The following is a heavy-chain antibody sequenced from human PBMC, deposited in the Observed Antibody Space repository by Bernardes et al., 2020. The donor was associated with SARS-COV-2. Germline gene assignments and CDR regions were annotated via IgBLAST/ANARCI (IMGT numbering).Heavy chain of an antibody. CDR3: ARVYSSSWYFDY. CDR2: IKQDGSEK. D-gene: IGHD6-13*01. J-gene: IGHJ4*02. Sequence: GGSLRLSCAASGFTFSSYWMSGVRQAPGKGLEWVANIKQDGSEKYYVDSVKGRFTISRDNAKNSLYLQMNSLRAEDTALYYCARVYSSSWYFDYWGQGTLVTVSS. CDR1: GFTFSSYW. V-gene: IGHV3-7*04.